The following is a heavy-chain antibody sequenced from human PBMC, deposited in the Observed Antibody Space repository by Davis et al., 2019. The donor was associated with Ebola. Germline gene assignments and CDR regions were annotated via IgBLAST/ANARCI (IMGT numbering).Heavy chain of an antibody. V-gene: IGHV4-4*08. CDR3: ARIAVAGTGFDC. D-gene: IGHD6-19*01. CDR2: IYTSGST. J-gene: IGHJ4*02. Sequence: PSETLSLTCTVSGGSISSYYWSWIRQPPGKGLEWIGYIYTSGSTNYNPSLKSRVTMSVDTSKNQFSLKLSSVTAADTAVYYCARIAVAGTGFDCWGQGTLVTVSS. CDR1: GGSISSYY.